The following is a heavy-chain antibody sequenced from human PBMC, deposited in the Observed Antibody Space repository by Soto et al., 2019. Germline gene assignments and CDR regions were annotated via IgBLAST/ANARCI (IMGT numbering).Heavy chain of an antibody. J-gene: IGHJ4*02. CDR1: GESIDTAGSY. CDR3: SRGDY. CDR2: IYHSGAT. V-gene: IGHV4-31*03. Sequence: QVPLQESGPRLVRPSQTLSLTCTVSGESIDTAGSYWTWIRQRPGRGLEWLGFIYHSGATYYSSSMKSRLSLSIDRSQNQFSLKVTSVTAAATAVYFCSRGDYWGQGMLVPVSS.